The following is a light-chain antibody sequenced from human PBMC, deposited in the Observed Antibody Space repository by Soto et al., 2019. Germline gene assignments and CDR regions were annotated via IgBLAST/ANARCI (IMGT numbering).Light chain of an antibody. V-gene: IGKV3-20*01. J-gene: IGKJ5*01. Sequence: EIVLTQSPGTLSLSPAERASLSCRASQSVGSTYLAWYQQKPGQAPRLLIYGASSRATGIPDRFSGTGSETDFTLTISRLEPEDFAVYYCQQYDNSPITFGQGTRLEIK. CDR1: QSVGSTY. CDR2: GAS. CDR3: QQYDNSPIT.